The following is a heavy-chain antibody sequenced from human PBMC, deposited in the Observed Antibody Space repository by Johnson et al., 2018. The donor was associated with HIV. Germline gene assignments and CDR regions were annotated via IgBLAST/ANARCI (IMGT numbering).Heavy chain of an antibody. CDR2: IRYDGSNK. CDR1: GFTFSTYG. V-gene: IGHV3-30*02. D-gene: IGHD3-16*01. Sequence: VQLVESGGGVVQPGGSLRLSCAASGFTFSTYGMQWVRQAPGKGLEWVAFIRYDGSNKYYTDSVKGQFTISRDNSKNTLYLQMNSLRAEDTAVYYCAKDKGVWGFDAFDIWGQGTMVTVSS. J-gene: IGHJ3*02. CDR3: AKDKGVWGFDAFDI.